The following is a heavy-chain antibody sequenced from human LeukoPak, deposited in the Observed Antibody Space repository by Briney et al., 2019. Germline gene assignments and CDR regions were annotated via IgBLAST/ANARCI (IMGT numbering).Heavy chain of an antibody. J-gene: IGHJ4*02. V-gene: IGHV4-4*02. CDR2: IYHSGST. CDR1: GGSISSSNW. D-gene: IGHD3-22*01. CDR3: ASGDFYDSSGYYYAY. Sequence: PSETPSLTCAVSGGSISSSNWWSWVRQPPGKGLEWIGEIYHSGSTNYNPSLKSRVTISVDKSKNQFSVKLSSVTAADTAVYYCASGDFYDSSGYYYAYWGQGTLVTVSS.